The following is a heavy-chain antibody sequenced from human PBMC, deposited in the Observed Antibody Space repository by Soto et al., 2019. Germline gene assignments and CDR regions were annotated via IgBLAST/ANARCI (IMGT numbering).Heavy chain of an antibody. Sequence: PGGSLRLSCAASGFTFSSYSMNWVRQAPGKGLEWVSSISSSSSYIYYADSVKGRFTISRDNAKNSLYLQMNSLRAEDTAVYYCARDFGWYNWYDDGLDYWGQGTLVTVSS. CDR1: GFTFSSYS. CDR2: ISSSSSYI. D-gene: IGHD1-1*01. V-gene: IGHV3-21*01. CDR3: ARDFGWYNWYDDGLDY. J-gene: IGHJ4*02.